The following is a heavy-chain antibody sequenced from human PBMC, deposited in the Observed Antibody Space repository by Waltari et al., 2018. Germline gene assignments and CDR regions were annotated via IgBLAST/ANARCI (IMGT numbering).Heavy chain of an antibody. Sequence: QVQLQESGPGRVKPSETLSLTCAVSGGSVNYYYWSWIRQSPSRGFEWLGRTYFRSKWSDDYAVSVRGRLTINPDTSKNQFSLQLNSVTPEDTAVYYCARGVVANTYYFDYWGQGTLVTVSS. CDR2: TYFRSKWSD. V-gene: IGHV6-1*01. CDR3: ARGVVANTYYFDY. D-gene: IGHD2-15*01. CDR1: GGSVNYYY. J-gene: IGHJ4*02.